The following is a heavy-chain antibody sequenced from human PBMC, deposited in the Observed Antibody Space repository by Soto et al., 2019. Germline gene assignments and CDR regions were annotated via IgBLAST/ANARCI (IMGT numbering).Heavy chain of an antibody. J-gene: IGHJ4*02. CDR1: GGSINRSNYF. D-gene: IGHD2-21*01. CDR3: ARLGWGNGDSDY. V-gene: IGHV4-39*01. CDR2: ILYSGTT. Sequence: SETLSLTCTVSGGSINRSNYFWGWIRQPRGKGLEWIGSILYSGTTSYNSSLKSRVTISVDTSKNQFSLKLSSVTAADTAVYYCARLGWGNGDSDYWGQGTLVTVSS.